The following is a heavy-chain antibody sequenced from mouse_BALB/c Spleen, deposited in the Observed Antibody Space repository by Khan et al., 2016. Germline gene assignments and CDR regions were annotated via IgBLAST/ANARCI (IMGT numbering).Heavy chain of an antibody. V-gene: IGHV9-3*02. CDR2: IDTNTGEP. CDR3: ARLGYDYAWFAY. J-gene: IGHJ3*01. CDR1: GYSFTNYG. D-gene: IGHD2-4*01. Sequence: QIQLVQSGPELKKPGETVKISCKASGYSFTNYGMNWVKQAPGKGLKWMGWIDTNTGEPTYAEEFKGRFAFSLETSAITAYLQINTLKNDDTATYFCARLGYDYAWFAYWGQGTLVTVSA.